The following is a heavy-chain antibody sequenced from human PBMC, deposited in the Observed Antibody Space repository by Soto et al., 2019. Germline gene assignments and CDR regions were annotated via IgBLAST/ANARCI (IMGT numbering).Heavy chain of an antibody. CDR2: ITYDGSNK. V-gene: IGHV3-30*18. CDR1: GFNFDNYG. Sequence: PGGSLRLSCQASGFNFDNYGLHWVRQAPGKGLEWVAVITYDGSNKYYADSVKGRFTISRNNSKNTLSLHLNTLKPEDTAVYHCAKDRVGGTFYTPLGLWGQGTLVTVPQ. J-gene: IGHJ4*02. CDR3: AKDRVGGTFYTPLGL. D-gene: IGHD1-7*01.